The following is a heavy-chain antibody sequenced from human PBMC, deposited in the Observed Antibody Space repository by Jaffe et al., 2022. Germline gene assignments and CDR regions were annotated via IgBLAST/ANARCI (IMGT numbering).Heavy chain of an antibody. V-gene: IGHV3-9*01. Sequence: EVQLVESGGGLVQPGRSLRLSCAASGFTFDDYAMHWVRQAPGKGLEWVSGISWNSGSIGYADSVKGRFTISRDNAKNSLYLQMNSLRAEDTALYYCVAEVFGPDGYWGQGTLVTVSS. D-gene: IGHD1-20*01. CDR2: ISWNSGSI. CDR1: GFTFDDYA. J-gene: IGHJ4*02. CDR3: VAEVFGPDGY.